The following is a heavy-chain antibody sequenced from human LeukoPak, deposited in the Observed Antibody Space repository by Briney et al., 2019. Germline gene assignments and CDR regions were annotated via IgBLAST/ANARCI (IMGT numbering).Heavy chain of an antibody. Sequence: GGSLRLSCAASGFTFSSFDMHWVRQPTGQGLEWVSPIGTASDTYYPGSVEGRFTLSRYNAKNSLYLQMNSLTAGDTAVYYCARGPPRGKYYYMDVWGKGTTVTVSS. D-gene: IGHD1-1*01. V-gene: IGHV3-13*01. CDR3: ARGPPRGKYYYMDV. CDR1: GFTFSSFD. CDR2: IGTASDT. J-gene: IGHJ6*03.